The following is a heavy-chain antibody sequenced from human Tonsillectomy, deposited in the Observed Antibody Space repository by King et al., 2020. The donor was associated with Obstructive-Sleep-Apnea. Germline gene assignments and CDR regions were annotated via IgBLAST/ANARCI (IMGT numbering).Heavy chain of an antibody. J-gene: IGHJ4*02. CDR2: ISWNSGSI. CDR1: GFTFDDYA. Sequence: VQLVESGGGLVQPGRSLRLSCAASGFTFDDYAMHWVQQAPGKGLEWVSGISWNSGSIDYADSVKGRFTISRDNAKNSLYLQMNSLRAEDTALYYCAKGGRPGIAVVDFDFGYTSPNDYWGQGTLVTVSS. V-gene: IGHV3-9*01. CDR3: AKGGRPGIAVVDFDFGYTSPNDY. D-gene: IGHD6-19*01.